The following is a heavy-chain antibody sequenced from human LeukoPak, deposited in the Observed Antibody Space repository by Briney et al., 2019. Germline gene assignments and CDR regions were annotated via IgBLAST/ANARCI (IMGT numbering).Heavy chain of an antibody. CDR1: GGSISSSSYY. CDR3: ARLRLYDSSGPGDDY. V-gene: IGHV4-39*07. CDR2: IYYSGST. D-gene: IGHD3-22*01. Sequence: PSETLSLTCTVSGGSISSSSYYWGWIRQPPGKGLEWIGSIYYSGSTYYNPSPKSRVTISVDTSKNRFSLKVNSVTAADTAVYYCARLRLYDSSGPGDDYWGQGTLVTVSS. J-gene: IGHJ4*02.